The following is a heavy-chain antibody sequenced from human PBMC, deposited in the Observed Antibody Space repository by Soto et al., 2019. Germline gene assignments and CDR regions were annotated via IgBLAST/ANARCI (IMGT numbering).Heavy chain of an antibody. Sequence: GGSLRLSCAASGFTFSSHSMNWVRQAPGKGLEWVSYISWNSGSIGYADSVKGRFTISRDNAKNSLYLQMNSLRAEDTALYYCAKGSPNYDYWNGYYPFDYWGQGTLVTVSS. CDR2: ISWNSGSI. J-gene: IGHJ4*02. CDR1: GFTFSSHS. CDR3: AKGSPNYDYWNGYYPFDY. V-gene: IGHV3-48*04. D-gene: IGHD3-3*01.